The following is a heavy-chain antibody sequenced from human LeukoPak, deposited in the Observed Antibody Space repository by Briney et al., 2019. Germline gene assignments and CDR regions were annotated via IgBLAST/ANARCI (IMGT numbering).Heavy chain of an antibody. Sequence: KTGGSLRLSCAASGFTFSDYYMSWIRQAPGRGLEWVSYISNSGTTRYYTNSVKGRFTISRDNAKNSLYLQMNSLRAEDTAVYYCARDQTGITVAATGWFDPWGQGTLVTVSS. CDR3: ARDQTGITVAATGWFDP. V-gene: IGHV3-11*04. D-gene: IGHD6-19*01. CDR1: GFTFSDYY. J-gene: IGHJ5*02. CDR2: ISNSGTTR.